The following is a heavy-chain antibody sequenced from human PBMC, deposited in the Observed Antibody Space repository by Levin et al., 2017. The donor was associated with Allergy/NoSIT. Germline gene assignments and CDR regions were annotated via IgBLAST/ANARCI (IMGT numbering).Heavy chain of an antibody. CDR3: AKGDGRGGAFDY. D-gene: IGHD5-24*01. J-gene: IGHJ4*02. CDR1: GFTFSSYT. V-gene: IGHV3-23*01. Sequence: PGGSLRLSCAASGFTFSSYTMNWVRQAPGKGLEWVSVIVGSGGGTYYADSVKGRFTISRDNSKNTLYLQMNSLRADDTAVYYCAKGDGRGGAFDYWGQGTLVTVSS. CDR2: IVGSGGGT.